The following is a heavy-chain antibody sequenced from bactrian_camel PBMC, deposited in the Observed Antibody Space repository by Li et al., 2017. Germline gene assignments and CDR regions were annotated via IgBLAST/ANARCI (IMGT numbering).Heavy chain of an antibody. D-gene: IGHD7*01. Sequence: VQLVESGGGLVQPGGSLRLSCAASGYTISGYCMAWFRQAPGKEREGVAVITPGGGSTYYADSVRGRFTISRDNAKNTLYLQLDSLKAEDTATYHCAKGRPRLGLVAADLDRGQGTQVTVS. CDR2: ITPGGGST. CDR3: AKGRPRLGLVAADLD. J-gene: IGHJ4*01. V-gene: IGHV3S1*01. CDR1: GYTISGYC.